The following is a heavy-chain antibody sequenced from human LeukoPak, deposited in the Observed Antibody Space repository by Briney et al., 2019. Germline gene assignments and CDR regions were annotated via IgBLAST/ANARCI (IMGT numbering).Heavy chain of an antibody. CDR3: ARDLEISIAAAGY. CDR2: IIPIFGTA. V-gene: IGHV1-69*13. J-gene: IGHJ4*02. CDR1: GGNFRSYA. D-gene: IGHD6-13*01. Sequence: SVKVSCKASGGNFRSYAISWGGQAPGPGLEWMGGIIPIFGTANYAQKFQGRVTITADESTSTAYMELSSLRSEDTAVYYCARDLEISIAAAGYWGQGTLVTVSS.